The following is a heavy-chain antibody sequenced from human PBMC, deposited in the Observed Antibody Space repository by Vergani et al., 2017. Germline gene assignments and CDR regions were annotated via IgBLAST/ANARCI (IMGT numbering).Heavy chain of an antibody. CDR2: IYYSGST. Sequence: QVQLQESGPGLVKPSQTLSLTCPVSGGSISSGGYYWSWVRHHPGKGLEWIGYIYYSGSTSYNPSLKSRVTISVDTSKNQSSLKLSSVTAADTAVYYCARDLGLTNPGGFDYWGQGTLVTFSS. CDR1: GGSISSGGYY. J-gene: IGHJ4*02. V-gene: IGHV4-31*03. D-gene: IGHD3-16*01. CDR3: ARDLGLTNPGGFDY.